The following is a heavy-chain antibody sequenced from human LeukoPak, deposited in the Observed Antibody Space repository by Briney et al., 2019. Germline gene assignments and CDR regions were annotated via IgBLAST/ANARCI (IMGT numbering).Heavy chain of an antibody. CDR2: IKYDGSEQ. D-gene: IGHD3-3*01. V-gene: IGHV3-7*03. J-gene: IGHJ4*02. CDR3: ARTTENDFWSGYQIDY. Sequence: PGGSLRLSCTSSGFIFSSHWMNWVRQAPGKGPEWVANIKYDGSEQYYVDSVKGRFSISRDNTKNLLYLQMNSLRVEDTAVYYCARTTENDFWSGYQIDYWGQGTLVTVSS. CDR1: GFIFSSHW.